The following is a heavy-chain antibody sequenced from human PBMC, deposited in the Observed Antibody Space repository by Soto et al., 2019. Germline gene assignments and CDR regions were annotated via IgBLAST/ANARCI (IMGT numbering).Heavy chain of an antibody. CDR2: VSHDGRNT. CDR1: GFTFSDYA. J-gene: IGHJ4*02. CDR3: ANVGRPWLLTSAFNY. V-gene: IGHV3-30*18. Sequence: VQLVESGGGVVQPGRSLRLSCAASGFTFSDYAMHWVRQAPGKGLEWVAVVSHDGRNTHYADSVKGRFTISRDSSKNTVSLEMTRLRAEDTAVYSSANVGRPWLLTSAFNYWGQGALVTVSS. D-gene: IGHD6-19*01.